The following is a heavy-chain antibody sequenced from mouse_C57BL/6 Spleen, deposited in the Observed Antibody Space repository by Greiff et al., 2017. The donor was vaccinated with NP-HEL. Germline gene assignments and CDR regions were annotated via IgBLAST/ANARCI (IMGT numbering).Heavy chain of an antibody. CDR2: ISSGGSYT. Sequence: EVQLVESGGDLVKPGGSLKLSCAASGFTFSSYGMSWVRQTPDKRLEWVATISSGGSYTYYPDSVKGRFTISRDNAKNTLYLQMSSLKSEDTAMYYCARTTVVATDAMDYWGQGTSVTVSS. J-gene: IGHJ4*01. CDR1: GFTFSSYG. V-gene: IGHV5-6*01. CDR3: ARTTVVATDAMDY. D-gene: IGHD1-1*01.